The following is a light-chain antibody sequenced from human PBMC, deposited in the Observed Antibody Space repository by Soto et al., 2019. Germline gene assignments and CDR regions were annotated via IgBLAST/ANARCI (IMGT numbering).Light chain of an antibody. V-gene: IGKV1-6*01. CDR3: LQGYNFPHT. J-gene: IGKJ3*01. Sequence: AIQMTQSPSSLSASVGDRVTITCRASQDIRNDLGWYQQKPGKAPNLLIYAASTLQIGVPSRFSGSGSGTDFALTISSLQPEDFATYYCLQGYNFPHTFGPGTKVDIK. CDR1: QDIRND. CDR2: AAS.